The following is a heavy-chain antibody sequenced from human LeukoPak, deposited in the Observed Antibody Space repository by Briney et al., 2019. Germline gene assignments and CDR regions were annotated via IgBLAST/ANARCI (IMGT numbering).Heavy chain of an antibody. CDR1: GGSIYGSDYY. CDR3: ARQPYYFDY. CDR2: FYSTGNT. V-gene: IGHV4-39*01. J-gene: IGHJ4*02. Sequence: SETLSLTCTVSGGSIYGSDYYWGFIRQPPGKWLEWIATFYSTGNTYYNPSLQSRVTISVDTSKNQFSLELNSVTAADTAMYYCARQPYYFDYWGQGILVTVSP. D-gene: IGHD2-21*01.